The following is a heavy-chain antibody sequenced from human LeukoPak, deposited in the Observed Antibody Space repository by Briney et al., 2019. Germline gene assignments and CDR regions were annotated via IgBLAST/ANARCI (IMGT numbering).Heavy chain of an antibody. CDR1: GGSISSYS. D-gene: IGHD6-19*01. CDR2: TYYSGST. Sequence: SETLSLTCTVSGGSISSYSWSWVRQPPGKGLEWIGYTYYSGSTNYNPSLKTRVTISVDTPKNQFSLKLSSVTAADTAVYYCARGTGWFLSWGQGALVTVSS. CDR3: ARGTGWFLS. J-gene: IGHJ4*02. V-gene: IGHV4-59*01.